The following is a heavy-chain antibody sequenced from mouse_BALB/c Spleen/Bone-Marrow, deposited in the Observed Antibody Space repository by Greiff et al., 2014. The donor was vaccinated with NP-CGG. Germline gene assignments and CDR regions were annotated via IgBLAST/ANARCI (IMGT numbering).Heavy chain of an antibody. V-gene: IGHV5-6*01. J-gene: IGHJ4*01. Sequence: VQLQQSGGDLVKPGGSLKLSCAASGFTFSTYGMSWVRQTPDKRLEWVATISSGGGYTYYPDSVKGRSTISRDNANNTLYLQMSSLKSEDTAMYYCTRQRNWDHYAMDYWGQGTSVTVSS. CDR2: ISSGGGYT. CDR3: TRQRNWDHYAMDY. D-gene: IGHD4-1*01. CDR1: GFTFSTYG.